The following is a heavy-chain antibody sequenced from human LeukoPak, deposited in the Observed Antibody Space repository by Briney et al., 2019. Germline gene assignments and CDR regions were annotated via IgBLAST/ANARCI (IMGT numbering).Heavy chain of an antibody. CDR3: VLQFIFSHRQDY. D-gene: IGHD4-11*01. Sequence: GASVKVSCKASGYTFTSYDINWVRQATGQGLEWMGWMNPNSGNTGYAQKFQGRVTMTRNTSISTAYMELSSLRSEDTAVYYCVLQFIFSHRQDYWGQGTLVTVSS. CDR1: GYTFTSYD. V-gene: IGHV1-8*01. CDR2: MNPNSGNT. J-gene: IGHJ4*02.